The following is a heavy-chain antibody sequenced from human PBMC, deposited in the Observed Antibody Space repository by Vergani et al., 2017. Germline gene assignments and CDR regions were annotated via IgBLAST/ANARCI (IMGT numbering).Heavy chain of an antibody. V-gene: IGHV3-23*01. CDR1: GFTFSSYA. CDR3: AKGHIIVGATFAHY. J-gene: IGHJ4*02. CDR2: ISGSGGST. Sequence: EVQLLESGGGLVQPGGSLRLSCAASGFTFSSYAMSWVRQAPGKGLEWVSAISGSGGSTYYADSVKGRFTISRDNSKNTLYLQMNRLRAEDTAVYYCAKGHIIVGATFAHYWGQGTLVTVSS. D-gene: IGHD1-26*01.